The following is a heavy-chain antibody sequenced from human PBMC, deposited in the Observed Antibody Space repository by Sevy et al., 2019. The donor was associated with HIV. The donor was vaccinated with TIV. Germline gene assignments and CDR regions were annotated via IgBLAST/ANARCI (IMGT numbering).Heavy chain of an antibody. D-gene: IGHD5-12*01. J-gene: IGHJ4*02. Sequence: SETQSLTCTVSGGSISSYYWSWIRQPPGKGLEWIGNIYYSGSTNYNPSLRSRVTISVDTSKNQFSLKLSSVTAADTAVYYCARDRGYSGYDYDYWGQGTLVTVSS. V-gene: IGHV4-59*01. CDR2: IYYSGST. CDR3: ARDRGYSGYDYDY. CDR1: GGSISSYY.